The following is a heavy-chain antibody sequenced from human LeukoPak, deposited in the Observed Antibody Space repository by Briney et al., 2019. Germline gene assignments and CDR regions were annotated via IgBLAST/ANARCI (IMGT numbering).Heavy chain of an antibody. V-gene: IGHV3-21*01. Sequence: GGPLRLSREASGFTFSSYSMNWLRQAPGKGLEWVSSISSSSRYIYYADSVKGRFTISRDNAKNSLYLQMNSLRAEDTAVYYCAAPYYDILTGYYRGDDYWGQGTLVTVSS. CDR3: AAPYYDILTGYYRGDDY. J-gene: IGHJ4*02. CDR1: GFTFSSYS. CDR2: ISSSSRYI. D-gene: IGHD3-9*01.